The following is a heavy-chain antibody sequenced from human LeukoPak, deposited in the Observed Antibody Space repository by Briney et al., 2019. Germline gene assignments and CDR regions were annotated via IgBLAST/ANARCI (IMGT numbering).Heavy chain of an antibody. V-gene: IGHV3-21*01. Sequence: GGSLRLSCAASGFTFSSYSMNWARQAPGKGLEWVSPISSSSSYIYYADSVKGRFTISRDNAKNSLYLQMNSLRAEDTAVYYCARDGRGSRYCSSTSCSVDYWGQGTLVTVSS. CDR2: ISSSSSYI. CDR1: GFTFSSYS. J-gene: IGHJ4*02. CDR3: ARDGRGSRYCSSTSCSVDY. D-gene: IGHD2-2*01.